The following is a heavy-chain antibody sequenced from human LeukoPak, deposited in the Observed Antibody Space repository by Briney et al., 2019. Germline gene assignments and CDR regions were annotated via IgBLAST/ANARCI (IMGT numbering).Heavy chain of an antibody. CDR1: GYTLTVLS. D-gene: IGHD3-9*01. CDR2: FDPEDGET. J-gene: IGHJ4*02. V-gene: IGHV1-24*01. Sequence: EASVKVSCKVSGYTLTVLSMHWVRQAPGKGLEWMGGFDPEDGETIYAQKFQGRVTMTEDASTDTAYMELSSLRSEDTAVYYCATDKRGRYFDWLLYYWGQGTLVTVSS. CDR3: ATDKRGRYFDWLLYY.